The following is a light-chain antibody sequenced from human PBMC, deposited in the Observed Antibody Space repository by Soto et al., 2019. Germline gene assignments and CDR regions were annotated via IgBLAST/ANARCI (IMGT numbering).Light chain of an antibody. J-gene: IGLJ2*01. CDR1: SSNTGSNY. V-gene: IGLV1-47*01. CDR3: AAWDDSLSGVV. Sequence: QSVLTQPPSASGTPGQRVTISCSGSSSNTGSNYVYWYQQLPGTAPNLLIYRNNQRPSGVPDRFSGSKSGTSASLAISGLRSEDEADYYCAAWDDSLSGVVFGGGTKVTVL. CDR2: RNN.